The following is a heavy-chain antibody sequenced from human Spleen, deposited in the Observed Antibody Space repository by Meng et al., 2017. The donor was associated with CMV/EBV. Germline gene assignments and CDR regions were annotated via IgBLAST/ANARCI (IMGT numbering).Heavy chain of an antibody. Sequence: GGSLRLSCVTSGFTFSSYSMNWVRQAAGKGLEWVSSISSGGYKYYADSARGRFSISRDNASISLYLQMTSLRAEDTAVYFCARRREWTSTAGRPYYYYAMDVWGQGTTVTVSS. D-gene: IGHD6-6*01. CDR3: ARRREWTSTAGRPYYYYAMDV. CDR2: ISSGGYK. CDR1: GFTFSSYS. J-gene: IGHJ6*02. V-gene: IGHV3-21*01.